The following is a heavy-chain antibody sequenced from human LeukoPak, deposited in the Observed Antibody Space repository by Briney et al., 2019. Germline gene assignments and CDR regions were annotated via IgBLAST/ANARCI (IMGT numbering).Heavy chain of an antibody. J-gene: IGHJ4*02. D-gene: IGHD5-18*01. CDR3: ARRNTAMVAGLDY. V-gene: IGHV1-8*01. Sequence: ASVKVSCKASGYTFTTYDINWLRQATSQGLEWMGWMNPNSGKTGYPQKFQGRVTMTRNTSISTAFMELSGLRSEDTAVYFCARRNTAMVAGLDYWGQGSLVTVSS. CDR2: MNPNSGKT. CDR1: GYTFTTYD.